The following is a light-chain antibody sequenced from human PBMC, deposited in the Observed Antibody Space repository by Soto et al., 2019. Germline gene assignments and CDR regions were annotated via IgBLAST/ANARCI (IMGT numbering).Light chain of an antibody. Sequence: EILLTQSPGTLSLSPGDRATLSCRASQAFSTSYLVWFQQRPGQAPRLLIYGTSKRASDIPDRFSGSGSGTDFTLTISRLEPEDFAVYYCQHYGSTPRTFGQGTKVEIK. CDR1: QAFSTSY. CDR3: QHYGSTPRT. J-gene: IGKJ2*01. CDR2: GTS. V-gene: IGKV3-20*01.